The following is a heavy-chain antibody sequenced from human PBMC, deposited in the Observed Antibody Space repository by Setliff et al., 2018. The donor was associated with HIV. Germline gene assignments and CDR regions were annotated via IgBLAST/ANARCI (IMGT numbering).Heavy chain of an antibody. V-gene: IGHV4-4*07. Sequence: PSETLSLTCTVSGVSTSIHYWVWIRQPAGRGLEWIGRIHTSDTTRYNPSLQSRVAMSVDTSKNQFSLKLTSVSAADTAVYYRARGVAAAGMLMDVWGKGTTVTVS. J-gene: IGHJ6*03. D-gene: IGHD6-13*01. CDR2: IHTSDTT. CDR3: ARGVAAAGMLMDV. CDR1: GVSTSIHY.